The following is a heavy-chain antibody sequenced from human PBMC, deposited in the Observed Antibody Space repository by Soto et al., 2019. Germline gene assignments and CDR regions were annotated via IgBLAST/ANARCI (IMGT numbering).Heavy chain of an antibody. CDR3: ARVTNWTKGWFDP. V-gene: IGHV4-59*01. D-gene: IGHD1-20*01. CDR1: GGPISSYY. CDR2: IYYSGST. J-gene: IGHJ5*02. Sequence: QVLLQESGPGLVKPSETLSLTCAVSGGPISSYYWCWIRQPPGKGLEWIGYIYYSGSTNYNPSVKRRVTISVDTSNDQLSKKLSSVTAAYTAVYYCARVTNWTKGWFDPWGQGNLVTVSS.